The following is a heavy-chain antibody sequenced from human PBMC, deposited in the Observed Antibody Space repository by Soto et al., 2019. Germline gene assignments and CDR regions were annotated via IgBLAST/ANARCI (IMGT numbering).Heavy chain of an antibody. CDR3: AREDDIVVVPAASANYYYGMDV. Sequence: ASVKVSCKASGYTFTCYGISWVRQAPGQGFEWMGWISAYNGNTNYAQKLQGRVTMTTDTSTSTAYMELRSLRSDDTAVYYCAREDDIVVVPAASANYYYGMDVWGQGTTVTVSS. D-gene: IGHD2-2*01. CDR1: GYTFTCYG. V-gene: IGHV1-18*01. J-gene: IGHJ6*02. CDR2: ISAYNGNT.